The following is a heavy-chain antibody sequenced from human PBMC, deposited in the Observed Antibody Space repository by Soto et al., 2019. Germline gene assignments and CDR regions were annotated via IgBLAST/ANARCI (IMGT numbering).Heavy chain of an antibody. CDR3: AKAPLAYCGGDCYPGLDAFDI. Sequence: GGSLRLSCAASGFTFSSYGMRWVRQATGKGLEWVAVISYDGSNKYYADSVKGRFTISRDNSKNTLYLQMNSLRAEDTAVYYCAKAPLAYCGGDCYPGLDAFDIWGQGTMVTVSS. CDR1: GFTFSSYG. J-gene: IGHJ3*02. D-gene: IGHD2-21*02. V-gene: IGHV3-30*18. CDR2: ISYDGSNK.